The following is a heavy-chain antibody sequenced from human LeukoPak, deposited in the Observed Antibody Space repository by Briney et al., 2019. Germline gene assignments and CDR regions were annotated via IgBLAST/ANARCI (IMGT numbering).Heavy chain of an antibody. CDR1: GFTLSSYS. D-gene: IGHD2-21*02. CDR3: ARESAYCGGDCSMDV. Sequence: PGGSLRLSCAASGFTLSSYSMNWVRQAPGKGLEWVSSISSSSSYIYYADSVKGRFTISRDNAKNSLYLQMNSPRAEDTAVYYCARESAYCGGDCSMDVWGQGTTVTVSS. V-gene: IGHV3-21*01. J-gene: IGHJ6*02. CDR2: ISSSSSYI.